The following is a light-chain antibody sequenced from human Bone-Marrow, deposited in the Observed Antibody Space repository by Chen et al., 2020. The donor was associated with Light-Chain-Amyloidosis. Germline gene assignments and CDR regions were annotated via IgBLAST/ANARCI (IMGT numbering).Light chain of an antibody. V-gene: IGKV2-28*01. J-gene: IGKJ3*01. CDR3: MQSLKTPPT. CDR2: SGS. Sequence: DVVMTQSPLSLPVTPGEPASMSCRSSQSLLPTNGYNYLGWYLQKPGQSPQLLISSGSNRASGVPDRVSGSGSGTDFTLKISRVEAEEVGVYYCMQSLKTPPTFVPGTKVDIK. CDR1: QSLLPTNGYNY.